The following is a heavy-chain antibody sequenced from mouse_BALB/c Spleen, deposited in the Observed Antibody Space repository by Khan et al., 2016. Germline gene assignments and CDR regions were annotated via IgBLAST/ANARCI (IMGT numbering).Heavy chain of an antibody. V-gene: IGHV4-1*02. CDR1: GFDFSRYW. Sequence: VQLKESGGGLVQPGGSLKVSCAASGFDFSRYWMSWVRQAPGQGLEWIGEINPDSGTINYTPSLKVKFIISRDNAKNTLYLQTSKVRSEDTALFYGARAGYYGYLVNWGQGTLVTVSA. J-gene: IGHJ3*01. CDR2: INPDSGTI. D-gene: IGHD1-1*01. CDR3: ARAGYYGYLVN.